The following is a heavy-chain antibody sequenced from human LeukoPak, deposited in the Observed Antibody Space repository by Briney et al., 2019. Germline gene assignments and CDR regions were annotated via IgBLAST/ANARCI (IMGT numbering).Heavy chain of an antibody. V-gene: IGHV3-30*02. Sequence: GGSLRLSCAASGFTFNTFGMHWVRQTPGKGLEWVAFIRHDGSDQYYTDSVKGRFTLSRDNSQSTPYLQMNSLTTGDTAIYYCAKQIDGSGTFLYPKYFDYWGQGTLVTVSS. CDR2: IRHDGSDQ. D-gene: IGHD3-10*01. J-gene: IGHJ4*02. CDR3: AKQIDGSGTFLYPKYFDY. CDR1: GFTFNTFG.